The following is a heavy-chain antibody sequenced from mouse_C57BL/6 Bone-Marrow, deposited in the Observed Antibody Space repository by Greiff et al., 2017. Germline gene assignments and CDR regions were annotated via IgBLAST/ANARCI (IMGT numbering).Heavy chain of an antibody. CDR3: GRWAMDY. Sequence: EVQLQQSGPELVKPGASVKISCKASGYSFTGYYMNWVKQSPEKSLEWIGEINPSTGGTTYNQKFKAKATLTVDKSSSTAYMQLKSLTSEDSAVYYGGRWAMDYWGQGTSVTVSS. D-gene: IGHD1-1*02. J-gene: IGHJ4*01. V-gene: IGHV1-42*01. CDR1: GYSFTGYY. CDR2: INPSTGGT.